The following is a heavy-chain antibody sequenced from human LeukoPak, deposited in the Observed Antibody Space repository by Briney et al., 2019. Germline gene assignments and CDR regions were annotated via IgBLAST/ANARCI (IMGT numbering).Heavy chain of an antibody. Sequence: SPTLSLTCAISGDSVSSNSAAWTWITQSPWRGLEWLGRTNYRSKWYDDYAVSVASRIINNPSTSKNPFFQQLHSVAPEETAVYYCAREGEHQLAYDAFDIWGQGTMVSVSS. J-gene: IGHJ3*02. D-gene: IGHD6-13*01. V-gene: IGHV6-1*01. CDR1: GDSVSSNSAA. CDR2: TNYRSKWYD. CDR3: AREGEHQLAYDAFDI.